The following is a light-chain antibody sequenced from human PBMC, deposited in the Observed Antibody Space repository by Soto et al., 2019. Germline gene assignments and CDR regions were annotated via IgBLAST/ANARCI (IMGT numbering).Light chain of an antibody. CDR3: HQRSDWPLT. CDR1: QSVSFY. J-gene: IGKJ4*01. V-gene: IGKV3-11*01. Sequence: EIVLTQSPATLSLSPGERATLSCRASQSVSFYLAWYQQKPGETPRLLIYDATNRATGNPDRFSGSGSGTDFTLTISSLEPEDFAVYYCHQRSDWPLTFGGGTKVEI. CDR2: DAT.